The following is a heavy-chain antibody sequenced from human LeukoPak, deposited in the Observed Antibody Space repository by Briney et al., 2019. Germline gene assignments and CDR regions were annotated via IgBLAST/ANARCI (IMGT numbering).Heavy chain of an antibody. CDR1: GYSFTSYW. Sequence: GESLKISCKGSGYSFTSYWIAWVRQMPGKGLEWMGIIYPRDSDIRYNPPFQGQVTISADKSISTAYLQWSSLKASDTAMYYCARLIPDIVVVPAALDYWGQGTLVTVSS. CDR2: IYPRDSDI. CDR3: ARLIPDIVVVPAALDY. D-gene: IGHD2-2*01. V-gene: IGHV5-51*01. J-gene: IGHJ4*02.